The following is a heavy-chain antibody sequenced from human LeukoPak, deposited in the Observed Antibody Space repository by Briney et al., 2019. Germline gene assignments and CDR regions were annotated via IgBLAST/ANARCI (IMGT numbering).Heavy chain of an antibody. CDR3: ARGGSNEMWYYYMDV. D-gene: IGHD6-13*01. J-gene: IGHJ6*03. Sequence: GGSLRLSCATSGFTFTDYYMSWIRQAPGKGLEWVSYISVSGTTMYYADSVKGRFTISRDNSKNTLYLQMNSLRPEDTAVYYCARGGSNEMWYYYMDVWAKGPRSPSP. V-gene: IGHV3-11*04. CDR2: ISVSGTTM. CDR1: GFTFTDYY.